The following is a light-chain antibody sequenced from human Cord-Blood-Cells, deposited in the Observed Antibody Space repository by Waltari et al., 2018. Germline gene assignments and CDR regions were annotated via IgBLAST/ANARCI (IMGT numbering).Light chain of an antibody. CDR3: QQYGSSPPT. Sequence: EIVLTHSPGTLSLSPGERATLSCRASQSVSSSYLAWYQQKPGQAPRLLIYGPSSRATGIPDRFSGSGSGTDFTLTISRLEPEDFAVYYCQQYGSSPPTFGQGTKVEIK. J-gene: IGKJ1*01. V-gene: IGKV3-20*01. CDR2: GPS. CDR1: QSVSSSY.